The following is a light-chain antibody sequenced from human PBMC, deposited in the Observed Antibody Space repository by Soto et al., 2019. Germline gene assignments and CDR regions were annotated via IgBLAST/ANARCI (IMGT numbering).Light chain of an antibody. Sequence: EIVMTQSPATLSVSPGERATLSCRASQSVSSNLAWYQQKPGQAPRLLIYGATTRATGIPARFSGSGSGTGYTLTISSLQTEDFAVYYCQQYNNLPITFGQATRQEIK. CDR1: QSVSSN. J-gene: IGKJ5*01. CDR3: QQYNNLPIT. V-gene: IGKV3-15*01. CDR2: GAT.